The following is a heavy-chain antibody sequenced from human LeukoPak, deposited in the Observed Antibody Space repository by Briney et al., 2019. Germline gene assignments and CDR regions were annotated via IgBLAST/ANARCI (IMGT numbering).Heavy chain of an antibody. CDR2: IYYRGTT. J-gene: IGHJ6*03. CDR3: ARHGPRRGYYDSSGYKPPYYYYMDV. V-gene: IGHV4-39*01. CDR1: GGSISSSNYY. D-gene: IGHD3-22*01. Sequence: SETLSLTCTVSGGSISSSNYYWGWIRQPPGKGLEWIGSIYYRGTTYYNPSLKSRVSILVDTSKNQFSLNLSSVTAADTAVYYCARHGPRRGYYDSSGYKPPYYYYMDVWGKGTTVTISS.